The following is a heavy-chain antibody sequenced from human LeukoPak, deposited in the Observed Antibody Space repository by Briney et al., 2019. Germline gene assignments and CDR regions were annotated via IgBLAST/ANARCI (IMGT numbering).Heavy chain of an antibody. CDR3: VKDRDFWSGLDV. CDR2: ISWQSNTR. V-gene: IGHV3-9*01. CDR1: GFFFDDYG. J-gene: IGHJ6*02. D-gene: IGHD3-3*01. Sequence: GGSLRLSCAASGFFFDDYGMHWVRQVPGKDLEWVSGISWQSNTRKYADSVRGRFTISRDNAKNSLYLQMNSLKLEDTALYYCVKDRDFWSGLDVWGQGTMVTVS.